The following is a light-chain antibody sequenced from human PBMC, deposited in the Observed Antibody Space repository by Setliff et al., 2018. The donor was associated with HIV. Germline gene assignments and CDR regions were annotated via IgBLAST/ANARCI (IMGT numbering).Light chain of an antibody. CDR1: SSDIGGYES. CDR2: NAS. J-gene: IGLJ1*01. CDR3: SSYTSTNTWV. V-gene: IGLV2-14*03. Sequence: QSVLTQPAAVSGSPGQSITISCTGSSSDIGGYESVSWYQQHPGEVPKLIIYNASKRPSGVSDRFSGSKSGNTASLTISGLQAEDEADYYCSSYTSTNTWVFGTGTKATVL.